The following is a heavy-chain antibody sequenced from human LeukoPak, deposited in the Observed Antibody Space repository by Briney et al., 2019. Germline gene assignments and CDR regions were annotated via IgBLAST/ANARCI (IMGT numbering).Heavy chain of an antibody. CDR2: ISYDGSNK. Sequence: GRSLRLSCAASGFTFSSYGMHWVRQAPGKGLEWVAVISYDGSNKYYADSVKGRVTISRDNSTNTLYLQMYSLRAEDTAVYYCAKDRYGSGSYYGYFDYWGQGTLVTVSS. J-gene: IGHJ4*02. CDR3: AKDRYGSGSYYGYFDY. D-gene: IGHD3-10*01. V-gene: IGHV3-30*18. CDR1: GFTFSSYG.